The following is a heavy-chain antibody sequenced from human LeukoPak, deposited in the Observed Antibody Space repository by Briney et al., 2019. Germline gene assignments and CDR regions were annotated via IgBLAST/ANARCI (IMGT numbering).Heavy chain of an antibody. CDR3: AKEVPTTVTTT. V-gene: IGHV3-23*01. J-gene: IGHJ5*02. Sequence: PGGPLNLSLAPSGLPFSAYAIGGVPQAPGRGRGWVSAISGSGGSTYYADSVKGRFTISRDNSKNTLYLQMNSLRAEDTAVYYCAKEVPTTVTTTWGQGTLVTVSS. D-gene: IGHD4-17*01. CDR2: ISGSGGST. CDR1: GLPFSAYA.